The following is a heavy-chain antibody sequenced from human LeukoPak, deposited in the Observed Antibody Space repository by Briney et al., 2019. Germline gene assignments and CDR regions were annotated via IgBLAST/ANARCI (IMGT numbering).Heavy chain of an antibody. V-gene: IGHV1-18*01. CDR2: ISPYNGNT. J-gene: IGHJ4*02. D-gene: IGHD6-19*01. CDR3: ARGHGSGHLDY. CDR1: GYTFSSHG. Sequence: ASVKVSCKASGYTFSSHGIRWVRQAPGQGLEWMGWISPYNGNTNYAQKVQDRVTMPTDTSTSTAYMELRSLRSDDTAVYFCARGHGSGHLDYWGQETLVTVSS.